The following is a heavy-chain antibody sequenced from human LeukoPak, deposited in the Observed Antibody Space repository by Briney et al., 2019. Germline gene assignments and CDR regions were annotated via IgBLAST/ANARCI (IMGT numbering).Heavy chain of an antibody. CDR3: ARPNKPAQPRRAVFDY. CDR1: GGSISSGDYY. J-gene: IGHJ4*02. Sequence: SQTLSLTCTVSGGSISSGDYYWSWIRQPPGKGLEWIGYIYYSGSTYYNPSLKSRVTISVDTSKNQFSPKLSSVTAADTAVYYCARPNKPAQPRRAVFDYWGQGTLVTVSS. CDR2: IYYSGST. V-gene: IGHV4-30-4*08. D-gene: IGHD1-1*01.